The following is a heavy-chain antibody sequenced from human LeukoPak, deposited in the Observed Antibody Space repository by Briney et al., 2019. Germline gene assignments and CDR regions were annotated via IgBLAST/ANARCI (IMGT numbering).Heavy chain of an antibody. Sequence: SQTLSLTCAISGDSVSSKSATWNWIRQSPSRGLEWLGRTYYVSKWFNDYAVSVKSRITISPDTSKNQFSLQLNSVTPEDTAVYYCAREGWFGEPPSHWFDPWGQGTLVTVSS. D-gene: IGHD3-10*01. CDR2: TYYVSKWFN. V-gene: IGHV6-1*01. CDR1: GDSVSSKSAT. CDR3: AREGWFGEPPSHWFDP. J-gene: IGHJ5*02.